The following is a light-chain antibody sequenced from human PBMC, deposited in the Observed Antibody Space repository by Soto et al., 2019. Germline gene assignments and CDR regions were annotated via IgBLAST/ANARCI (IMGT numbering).Light chain of an antibody. CDR1: SSDVGSYNL. V-gene: IGLV2-23*02. J-gene: IGLJ2*01. Sequence: QSALTQPASVSGSPGQSITISCTGTSSDVGSYNLVSWYQQHPGKAPKLMIYEVSKRPSGVSNRFSGSKPGNTASLTISGLQAEDEADYYCCSYAGSSTIVVFGGGTKLTVL. CDR2: EVS. CDR3: CSYAGSSTIVV.